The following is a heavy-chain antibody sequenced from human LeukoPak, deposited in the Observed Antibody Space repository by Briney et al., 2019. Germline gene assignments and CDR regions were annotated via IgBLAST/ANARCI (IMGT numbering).Heavy chain of an antibody. CDR3: ARDPALTFNWFDP. J-gene: IGHJ5*02. Sequence: PSETLSLTCTVSGYSISSGYRAWIRQSPGKGPEWIASIYHSGTTYSNPSLQSRVTLSIDTSKNQFSLKVTSLTAADTAVYYCARDPALTFNWFDPWGQGTLVTVSS. CDR1: GYSISSGY. D-gene: IGHD2-21*02. V-gene: IGHV4-38-2*02. CDR2: IYHSGTT.